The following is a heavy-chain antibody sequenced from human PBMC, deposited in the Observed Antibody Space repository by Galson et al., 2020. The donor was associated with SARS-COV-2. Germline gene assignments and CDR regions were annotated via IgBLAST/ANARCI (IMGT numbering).Heavy chain of an antibody. J-gene: IGHJ4*01. CDR2: IKQDGSEK. CDR1: GFTFSSYW. D-gene: IGHD3-22*01. V-gene: IGHV3-7*01. CDR3: ARVEDYYDSSSLDY. Sequence: GGSLRLSCAASGFTFSSYWMSWVRQAPGKGLEWVANIKQDGSEKYYADSVKGRFTISRDNAKNSLYLQMNSLRAEDTAVYYCARVEDYYDSSSLDYWGNGTLVTVSS.